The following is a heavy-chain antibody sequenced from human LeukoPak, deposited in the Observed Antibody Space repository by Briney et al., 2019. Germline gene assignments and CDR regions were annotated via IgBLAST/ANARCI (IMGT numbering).Heavy chain of an antibody. V-gene: IGHV1-2*02. CDR1: GYTFTGYY. J-gene: IGHJ6*02. CDR3: AREYYDILTGYYYYYYGMDV. CDR2: INPNSGGT. D-gene: IGHD3-9*01. Sequence: ASVKVSCKASGYTFTGYYMHWVRQAPGQGPEWMGWINPNSGGTNYAQKFQGRVTMTRDTSISTAYMELSRLRSDDTAVYYCAREYYDILTGYYYYYYGMDVWGQGTTVTVSS.